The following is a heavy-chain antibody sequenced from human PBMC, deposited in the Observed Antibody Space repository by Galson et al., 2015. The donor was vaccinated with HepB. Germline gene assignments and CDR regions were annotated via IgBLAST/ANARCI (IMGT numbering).Heavy chain of an antibody. J-gene: IGHJ5*02. CDR3: ARDWTASPNWYNWFDP. CDR1: GYTFTNFA. V-gene: IGHV7-4-1*02. D-gene: IGHD3/OR15-3a*01. Sequence: SVKVSCKASGYTFTNFAMNWVRQAPGRGLEWMGRINTNTGNPTYAQAFTGRFVLSLDTSVSTAYLEITTLRSEDGAMYYCARDWTASPNWYNWFDPWGQGTLVTVSS. CDR2: INTNTGNP.